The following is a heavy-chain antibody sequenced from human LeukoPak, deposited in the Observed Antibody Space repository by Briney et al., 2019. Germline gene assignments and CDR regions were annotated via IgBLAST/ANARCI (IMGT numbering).Heavy chain of an antibody. J-gene: IGHJ4*02. CDR2: ISSSSGYI. V-gene: IGHV3-21*01. CDR1: GFTFNSYS. CDR3: ARDSGYCSSTGCYVHYFDY. D-gene: IGHD2-2*01. Sequence: PGGSLRLSCAASGFTFNSYSMNWVRQTPGKGLEWVSSISSSSGYIDYADSVKGRFTVSRDNAKNSLYLQMNSLRAEDTAVYYCARDSGYCSSTGCYVHYFDYWGQGTLVTVSS.